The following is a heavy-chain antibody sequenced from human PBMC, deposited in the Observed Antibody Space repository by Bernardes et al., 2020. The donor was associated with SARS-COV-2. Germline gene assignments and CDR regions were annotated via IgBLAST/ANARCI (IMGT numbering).Heavy chain of an antibody. CDR1: GFTFSSYA. CDR3: AKGKGYYDILTGYIQGGYGMDV. D-gene: IGHD3-9*01. J-gene: IGHJ6*02. CDR2: ISGSGGST. V-gene: IGHV3-23*01. Sequence: GGSLRLSCAASGFTFSSYAVSWVRQAPGKGLEWVSGISGSGGSTYYADSVKGRFTFSRDNSKNTLYLQMNSLRAEDTAVYYCAKGKGYYDILTGYIQGGYGMDVWGQGTTVTVSS.